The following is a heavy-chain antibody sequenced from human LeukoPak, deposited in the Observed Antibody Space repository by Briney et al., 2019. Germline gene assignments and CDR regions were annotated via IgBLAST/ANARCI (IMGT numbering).Heavy chain of an antibody. J-gene: IGHJ4*02. CDR2: INSDGSST. D-gene: IGHD6-13*01. CDR3: AKDSGYSSSWYEY. CDR1: GFTFSNYW. Sequence: GGSLRLSCAASGFTFSNYWMHWVRQAPGKGLVWVSRINSDGSSTNYADSVKGRFTISRDNAKNTLYLQMNSLRAEDTALYYCAKDSGYSSSWYEYWGQGTLVTVSS. V-gene: IGHV3-74*01.